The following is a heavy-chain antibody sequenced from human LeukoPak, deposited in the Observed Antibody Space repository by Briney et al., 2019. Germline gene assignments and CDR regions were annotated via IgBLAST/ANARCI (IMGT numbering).Heavy chain of an antibody. Sequence: GGSLRLSCAASGFTFSSYAMSWVRQAPGKGLEWVSAISGSDGSTYYADSVKGRFTISRDNSKNTLYLQMNSLRAEDTAVYYCAKAAFAYCSSTSCYFDYWGQGTLVTVSS. V-gene: IGHV3-23*01. CDR1: GFTFSSYA. CDR2: ISGSDGST. J-gene: IGHJ4*02. CDR3: AKAAFAYCSSTSCYFDY. D-gene: IGHD2-2*01.